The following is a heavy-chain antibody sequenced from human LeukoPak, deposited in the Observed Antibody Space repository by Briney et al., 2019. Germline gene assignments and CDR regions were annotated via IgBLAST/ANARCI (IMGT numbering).Heavy chain of an antibody. CDR1: GGTFSSYT. V-gene: IGHV1-69*13. CDR3: ASRSITILGGVTPGPVGAFDI. J-gene: IGHJ3*02. Sequence: ASVKVSCKASGGTFSSYTISWVRQAPGQGLEWMGTIIPISATANYAQKFQGRVTITADESTSTACMELSSLRSEDTAVYYCASRSITILGGVTPGPVGAFDIWGQGTMVTVSS. D-gene: IGHD3-3*01. CDR2: IIPISATA.